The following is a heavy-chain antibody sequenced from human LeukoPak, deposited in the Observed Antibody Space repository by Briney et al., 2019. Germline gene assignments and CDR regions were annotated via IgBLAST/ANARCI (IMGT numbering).Heavy chain of an antibody. V-gene: IGHV1-69*01. J-gene: IGHJ6*02. CDR3: ARDRRFKEDDYDILTGPNPDYYYYGMDV. D-gene: IGHD3-9*01. Sequence: SVKVSCTASGGTFSSYAISWVRQAPGQGLEWMGGIIPIFGTANYAQKFQGRVTITADESTSTAYMELSSLRSEDTAVYYCARDRRFKEDDYDILTGPNPDYYYYGMDVWGQGTTVTVSS. CDR1: GGTFSSYA. CDR2: IIPIFGTA.